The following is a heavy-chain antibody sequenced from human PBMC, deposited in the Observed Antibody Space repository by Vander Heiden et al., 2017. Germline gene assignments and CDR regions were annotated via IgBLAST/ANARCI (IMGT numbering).Heavy chain of an antibody. Sequence: QVQLVQSGSALKKPGASVRVSCQASGSTFTNYAINWVRQAPGQRLEWMGWINTNTRDPTYVQGFTGRFVFSLDTSVSTAYLQINGLQAEDTAVYYCARGRGAAPGTSVYYFDYWGQGTLVTVSS. CDR1: GSTFTNYA. V-gene: IGHV7-4-1*02. J-gene: IGHJ4*02. D-gene: IGHD1-26*01. CDR2: INTNTRDP. CDR3: ARGRGAAPGTSVYYFDY.